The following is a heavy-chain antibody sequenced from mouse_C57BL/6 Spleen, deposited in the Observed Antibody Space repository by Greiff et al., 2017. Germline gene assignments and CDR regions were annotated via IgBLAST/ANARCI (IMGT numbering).Heavy chain of an antibody. CDR2: ISDGGSYT. D-gene: IGHD2-5*01. V-gene: IGHV5-4*01. CDR3: ARDGDYSNSWFAY. Sequence: EVHLVESGGGLVKPGGSLKLSCAASGFTFSSYAMSWVRQTPEKRLEWVATISDGGSYTYYPDNVKGRFTISRDNAKNNLYLQMSHLKSEDTAMYYCARDGDYSNSWFAYWGQGTLVTVSA. CDR1: GFTFSSYA. J-gene: IGHJ3*01.